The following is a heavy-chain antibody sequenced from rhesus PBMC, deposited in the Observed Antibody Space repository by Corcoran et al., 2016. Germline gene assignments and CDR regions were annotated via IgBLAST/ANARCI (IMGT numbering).Heavy chain of an antibody. CDR2: INGKSGSN. J-gene: IGHJ1*01. CDR3: TREVAAPPFYFDF. CDR1: GASIYHSC. V-gene: IGHV4-80*01. D-gene: IGHD2-33*01. Sequence: QVQLQQSGPGLVKPSEPLSLPGAVSGASIYHSCWILLRQPPCKGLEWIGEINGKSGSNNYKPYIKSRVTISKYASKNQVSLELTSVNAADTAVYYCTREVAAPPFYFDFWGQGALVTVSS.